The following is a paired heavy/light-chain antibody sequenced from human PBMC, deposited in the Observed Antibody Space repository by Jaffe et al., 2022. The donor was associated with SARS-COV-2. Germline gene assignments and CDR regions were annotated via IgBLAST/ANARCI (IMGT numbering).Heavy chain of an antibody. CDR1: GFNFGDYA. Sequence: EVRLVESGGGLEQPGRSLRLSCTASGFNFGDYAVSWFRQAPGKGLEWVGFIRSKGFGGTTHYAASVEGRFTISRDDSKSIAYLQMNSLKTEDTAVYYCTRSQYFDYWGQGTLVTVSS. CDR2: IRSKGFGGTT. CDR3: TRSQYFDY. D-gene: IGHD4-4*01. J-gene: IGHJ4*02. V-gene: IGHV3-49*03.
Light chain of an antibody. CDR3: RQYDKWPPGLLT. Sequence: EIVMTQSPATLSVSPGERATLSCRASQSVSSNLAWYQHKPGQAPRLLISGASTRATGIPARFSGSGSGTEFTLTISSLQSEDFAVYYCRQYDKWPPGLLTFGGGTKVEIK. J-gene: IGKJ4*01. CDR2: GAS. CDR1: QSVSSN. V-gene: IGKV3-15*01.